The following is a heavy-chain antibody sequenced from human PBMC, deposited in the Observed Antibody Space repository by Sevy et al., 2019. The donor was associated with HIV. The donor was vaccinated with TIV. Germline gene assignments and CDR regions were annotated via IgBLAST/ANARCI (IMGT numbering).Heavy chain of an antibody. D-gene: IGHD3-22*01. J-gene: IGHJ3*02. CDR1: GFTFYNYA. Sequence: GGSVRLSCAASGFTFYNYAMNWVRQAPGKGLEWVSTIFRSGETSYNADYVKARFNISSDNSKNTLYLQMNSLRTEDTALYYCAGARYDSSGSFDAFDIWGQGTMVTVSS. CDR3: AGARYDSSGSFDAFDI. V-gene: IGHV3-23*01. CDR2: IFRSGETS.